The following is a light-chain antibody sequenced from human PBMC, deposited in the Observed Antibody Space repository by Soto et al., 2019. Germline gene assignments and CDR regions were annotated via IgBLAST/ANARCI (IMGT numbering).Light chain of an antibody. CDR1: QSLSSY. J-gene: IGKJ2*01. CDR3: QQRRNCL. CDR2: DAT. Sequence: IVLTQSPATLSLSPGERATLSCRASQSLSSYLAWYQQKPGQAPRLLIYDATNSTSGITARFSGSGSGTNLTLTISSLEHEATEVYDCQQRRNCLFGQGTKVEIK. V-gene: IGKV3-11*01.